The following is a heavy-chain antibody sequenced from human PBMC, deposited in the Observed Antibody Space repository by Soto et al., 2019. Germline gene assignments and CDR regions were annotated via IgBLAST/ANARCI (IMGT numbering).Heavy chain of an antibody. CDR2: ISYDGSNK. CDR1: GFTFSSYA. V-gene: IGHV3-30-3*01. Sequence: GGSLRLSCAASGFTFSSYAMHWVRQAPGKGLEWVAVISYDGSNKYYADSVKGRFTISRDNSKNTLYLQMNSLRAEDTAVYYCARAPFASAVAGNYWGQGTLVTVSS. J-gene: IGHJ4*02. CDR3: ARAPFASAVAGNY. D-gene: IGHD6-19*01.